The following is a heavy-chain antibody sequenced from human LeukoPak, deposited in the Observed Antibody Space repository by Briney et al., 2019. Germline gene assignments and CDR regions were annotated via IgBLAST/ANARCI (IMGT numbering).Heavy chain of an antibody. V-gene: IGHV4-38-2*01. CDR1: GYSISSGYY. D-gene: IGHD4-11*01. CDR3: ARLLTTTVTTSVFDY. Sequence: SETLSLTSAVSGYSISSGYYWGWIRQPPGKGLEWIGSIYHSGSTYYNPSLKSRVTISVDTSKNQFSLKLSSVTAADTAVYYCARLLTTTVTTSVFDYWGQGTLVTVSS. J-gene: IGHJ4*02. CDR2: IYHSGST.